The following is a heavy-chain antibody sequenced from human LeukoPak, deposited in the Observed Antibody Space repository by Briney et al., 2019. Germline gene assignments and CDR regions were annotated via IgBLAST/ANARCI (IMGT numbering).Heavy chain of an antibody. CDR3: TRGGLTGQMAAFDY. CDR2: VNGDGRST. V-gene: IGHV3-74*01. D-gene: IGHD3-9*01. Sequence: GGSLRLSCAASGFTLSDYWMHWVRQVPGEGPVWVSRVNGDGRSTTYADSVKGRFTISRDNAKNTIFLQMTSLRDEDTAVYYCTRGGLTGQMAAFDYWGQGALVTVSS. J-gene: IGHJ4*02. CDR1: GFTLSDYW.